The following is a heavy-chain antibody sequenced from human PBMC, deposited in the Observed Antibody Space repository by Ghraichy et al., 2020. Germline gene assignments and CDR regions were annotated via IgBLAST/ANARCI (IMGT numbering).Heavy chain of an antibody. V-gene: IGHV6-1*01. D-gene: IGHD1-7*01. CDR3: ARGKNWNLFGHNWFDP. Sequence: SQTLSLTCAISGDSVYSNSAAWNWIRQSPSRGLEWLGRTYYRSKWYNDYAVSVKSRITINPDTSKNQFSLQLNSVTPEDTAVYYCARGKNWNLFGHNWFDPWGQGTLVTVSS. CDR1: GDSVYSNSAA. J-gene: IGHJ5*02. CDR2: TYYRSKWYN.